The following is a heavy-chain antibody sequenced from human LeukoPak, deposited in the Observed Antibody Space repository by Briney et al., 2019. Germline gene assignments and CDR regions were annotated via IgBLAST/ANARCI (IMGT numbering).Heavy chain of an antibody. CDR2: IIGSGPTT. Sequence: PGGSLRLSCAASGFTFSSYGMYWVRQAPGKGLEWVSAIIGSGPTTYNADSVKGRFTISRENSKNTLYLQMKSLRVDDTAVYYCARDPYSGSYGDYYYYYMDVWGKGTTVTISS. CDR3: ARDPYSGSYGDYYYYYMDV. CDR1: GFTFSSYG. J-gene: IGHJ6*03. D-gene: IGHD1-26*01. V-gene: IGHV3-23*01.